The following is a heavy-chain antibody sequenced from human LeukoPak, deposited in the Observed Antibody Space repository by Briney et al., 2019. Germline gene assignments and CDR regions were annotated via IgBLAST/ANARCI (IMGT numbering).Heavy chain of an antibody. CDR2: ISSSSSYI. V-gene: IGHV3-21*01. D-gene: IGHD4-17*01. J-gene: IGHJ4*02. Sequence: GGSLRLSCAASGFTFSSYSMNWVRQAPGKGLEWVSSISSSSSYIYYADSVKGRFTISRDNAKNSLYLQMNSLRAEDTAVYYCASHDYGDYAFDYWGQGTLVTVSS. CDR1: GFTFSSYS. CDR3: ASHDYGDYAFDY.